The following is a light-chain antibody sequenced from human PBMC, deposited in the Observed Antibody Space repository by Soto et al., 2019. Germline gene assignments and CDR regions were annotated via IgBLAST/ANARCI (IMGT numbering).Light chain of an antibody. CDR1: QDIVNW. V-gene: IGKV1-5*03. Sequence: DIPMTQSPSTLSASVGDRVTITCRASQDIVNWLAWYQQKPGKAPNLLIYKASTLERGIPSRFSGSGSGTEFTLTISSLQPDDFASYYCQQYYTYVWTFGQGTKVEIK. CDR2: KAS. CDR3: QQYYTYVWT. J-gene: IGKJ1*01.